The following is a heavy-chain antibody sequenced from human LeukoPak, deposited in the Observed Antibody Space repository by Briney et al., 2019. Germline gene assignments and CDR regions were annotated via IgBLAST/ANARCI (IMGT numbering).Heavy chain of an antibody. D-gene: IGHD6-13*01. CDR2: ISSSGSTI. J-gene: IGHJ3*02. V-gene: IGHV3-48*03. Sequence: PGGSLRLSCATSGFTFSSYEMNWVRQAPGKGLEWVSYISSSGSTIYYADSVKGRFTISRDNSKNTLYLQMNSLRAEDTAVYYCARHWYSSGWYFAFDIWGQGTMVTVSS. CDR3: ARHWYSSGWYFAFDI. CDR1: GFTFSSYE.